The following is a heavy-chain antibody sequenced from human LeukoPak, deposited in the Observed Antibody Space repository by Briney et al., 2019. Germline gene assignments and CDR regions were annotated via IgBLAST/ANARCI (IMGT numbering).Heavy chain of an antibody. J-gene: IGHJ6*02. Sequence: AETLSLTCTVSGGSISSYYWSWIRQPPGKGLEWVGDICYSGSTNYNASLKSRGTISVDTSNNQSALKLSSVTAAQPAVYHCARSSPPPYDSVWPPDYYYGMDVWGQGTTVTVSS. CDR3: ARSSPPPYDSVWPPDYYYGMDV. CDR1: GGSISSYY. CDR2: ICYSGST. D-gene: IGHD3-16*01. V-gene: IGHV4-59*01.